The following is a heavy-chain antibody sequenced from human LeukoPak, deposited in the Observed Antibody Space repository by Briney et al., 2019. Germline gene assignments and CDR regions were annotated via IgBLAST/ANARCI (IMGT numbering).Heavy chain of an antibody. CDR1: GGSISSGDYY. Sequence: SETLSLTCTVSGGSISSGDYYWSWIGQPPGKGLEWIGYIYYSGSTYYNPSLKSRVTISVDTSKNQFSLKLSSVTAADTAVYYCARDISWYSYDQGWFDPWGQGTLVTVSS. D-gene: IGHD5-18*01. V-gene: IGHV4-30-4*08. CDR3: ARDISWYSYDQGWFDP. J-gene: IGHJ5*02. CDR2: IYYSGST.